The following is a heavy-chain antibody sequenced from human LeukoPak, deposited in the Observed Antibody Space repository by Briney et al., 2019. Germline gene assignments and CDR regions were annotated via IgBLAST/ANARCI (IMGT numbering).Heavy chain of an antibody. CDR1: GFTFSGHY. CDR2: INPHSGGT. CDR3: VREGNELLSKNFDY. Sequence: ASVKVSCKASGFTFSGHYIHWVRQAPGQGLEWMGYINPHSGGTSSPQKFQGSVTMTTDTSISAVYMELSSLTSDDTAMYYCVREGNELLSKNFDYWGQGSLVNVSS. V-gene: IGHV1-2*02. J-gene: IGHJ4*02. D-gene: IGHD2-21*02.